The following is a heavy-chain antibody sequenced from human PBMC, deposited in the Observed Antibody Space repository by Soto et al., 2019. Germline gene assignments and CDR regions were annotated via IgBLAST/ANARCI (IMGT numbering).Heavy chain of an antibody. Sequence: PRDSLKLSCQASGYRFTSYWIAWLLQMPGKGLEWVGIIYPGDSDVKYSPSFEGHITISVDRSDGIAYLQWTSLKASDTALYFCARHFDSSGYYPDYWGQGTQVTV. V-gene: IGHV5-51*01. CDR1: GYRFTSYW. CDR3: ARHFDSSGYYPDY. J-gene: IGHJ4*02. CDR2: IYPGDSDV. D-gene: IGHD3-22*01.